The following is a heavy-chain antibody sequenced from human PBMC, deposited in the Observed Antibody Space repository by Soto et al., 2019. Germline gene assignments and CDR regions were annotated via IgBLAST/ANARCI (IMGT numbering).Heavy chain of an antibody. J-gene: IGHJ4*02. D-gene: IGHD6-13*01. CDR3: ARQQLGSDYFDY. V-gene: IGHV1-69*01. Sequence: QVQLVQSGAEVKKPGSSVKVSCKASGGTFSSYAISWVRQAPGQGLEWMGGIIPIFGTANYAQKFQGRVTITADESTRTAYMELSSLGSEDTAVYYGARQQLGSDYFDYWGQGTLVTVSS. CDR1: GGTFSSYA. CDR2: IIPIFGTA.